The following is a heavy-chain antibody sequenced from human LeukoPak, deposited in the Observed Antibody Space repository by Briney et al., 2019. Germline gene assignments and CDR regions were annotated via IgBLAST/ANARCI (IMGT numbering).Heavy chain of an antibody. CDR1: GFTFSSYA. J-gene: IGHJ4*02. V-gene: IGHV3-23*01. D-gene: IGHD5-12*01. CDR2: ISGSGGST. CDR3: AKDRRSTVPTISDY. Sequence: PGGSLRLSCVASGFTFSSYAMNWARQAPGKGLEWVSAISGSGGSTYYADSVKGRFTISRYNSENTLYLRMNSLRAEDTAVYYCAKDRRSTVPTISDYWGQGTLVTVCS.